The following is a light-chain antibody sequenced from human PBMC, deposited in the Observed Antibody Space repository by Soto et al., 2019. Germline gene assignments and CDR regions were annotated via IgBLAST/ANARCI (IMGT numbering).Light chain of an antibody. CDR2: LGS. CDR3: MQTLQTPV. J-gene: IGKJ1*01. CDR1: ESLLHRNGYNY. Sequence: DIVMTQSPLSLPVTPGEPASISVGSSESLLHRNGYNYLDWYLQKPGQSPQLLIYLGSNRASGVPDRFSGSGSGTDFTLKISRVEAEDVGVYYCMQTLQTPVFGQGTKVDIK. V-gene: IGKV2-28*01.